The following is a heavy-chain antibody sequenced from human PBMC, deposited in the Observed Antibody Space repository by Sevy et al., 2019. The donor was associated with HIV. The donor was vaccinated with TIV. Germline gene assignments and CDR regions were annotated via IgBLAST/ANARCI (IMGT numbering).Heavy chain of an antibody. Sequence: GGSLRLSCAASGFTFSSYSMNWFRQAPGKGLEWVSYISSSSSTIYDADSVKGRFTISRENAKNSLYLQMNSLRAEDTAVYYCAGDGYYDFWSGPPGFDYWGQGTLVTVSS. CDR2: ISSSSSTI. CDR1: GFTFSSYS. D-gene: IGHD3-3*01. CDR3: AGDGYYDFWSGPPGFDY. V-gene: IGHV3-48*01. J-gene: IGHJ4*02.